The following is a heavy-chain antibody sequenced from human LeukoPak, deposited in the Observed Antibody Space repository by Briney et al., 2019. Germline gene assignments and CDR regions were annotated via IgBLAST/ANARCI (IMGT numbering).Heavy chain of an antibody. CDR2: IYAGNSDA. CDR3: AIINHPDGRVY. J-gene: IGHJ4*02. D-gene: IGHD5-24*01. Sequence: PGESLRISCQGFGYPFTTSWVGWVRQLPGKGLEWTAIIYAGNSDAKYSPSFQGQVSISTDRSISTAYLHWSSLKASDTAIYYCAIINHPDGRVYWGQGTLVTVSS. V-gene: IGHV5-51*01. CDR1: GYPFTTSW.